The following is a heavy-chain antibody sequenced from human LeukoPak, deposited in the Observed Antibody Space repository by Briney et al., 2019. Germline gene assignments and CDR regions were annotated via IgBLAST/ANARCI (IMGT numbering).Heavy chain of an antibody. D-gene: IGHD6-6*01. CDR3: ARDLGSSTFDY. J-gene: IGHJ4*02. V-gene: IGHV3-48*04. Sequence: GGSLRLSCEASGFSLSISGMNWVRQAPGKGLEWVSYISRSGRTIYYADSVNGRFTISRDNAKNSLYLQMNSLRAEDTAIYYCARDLGSSTFDYWGQGTLVTVSS. CDR1: GFSLSISG. CDR2: ISRSGRTI.